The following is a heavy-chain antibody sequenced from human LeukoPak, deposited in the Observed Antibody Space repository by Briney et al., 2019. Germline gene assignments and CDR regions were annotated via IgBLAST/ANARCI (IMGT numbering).Heavy chain of an antibody. CDR1: GFDFGAHE. D-gene: IGHD3-22*01. CDR3: TTLGYHLDS. V-gene: IGHV3-48*03. CDR2: FAGSDTTK. Sequence: GGSLRLSCAASGFDFGAHEMNWVRQAPGKGLEWVAYFAGSDTTKYYADSVRGRFTISRDNAKKSLYLQMSSLRAEDTALYYCTTLGYHLDSWGQGTLVTVSS. J-gene: IGHJ4*02.